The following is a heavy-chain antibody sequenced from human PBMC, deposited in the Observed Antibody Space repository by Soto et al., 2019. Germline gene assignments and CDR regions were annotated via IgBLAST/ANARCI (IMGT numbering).Heavy chain of an antibody. D-gene: IGHD6-13*01. CDR1: GFTFSSYG. CDR3: ARVYSSSWYQNFLDC. CDR2: IWYDGSNK. Sequence: GGSLRLSCAASGFTFSSYGMHWVRQAPGKGLEWVAVIWYDGSNKYYADSVKGRFTISRDNSKNTQYLQMNSLRPGDTAVYYCARVYSSSWYQNFLDCWGQGTLVTVSS. J-gene: IGHJ4*02. V-gene: IGHV3-33*01.